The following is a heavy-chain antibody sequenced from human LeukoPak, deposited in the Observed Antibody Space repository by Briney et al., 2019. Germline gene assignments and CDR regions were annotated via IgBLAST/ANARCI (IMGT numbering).Heavy chain of an antibody. J-gene: IGHJ5*02. Sequence: SETLSLTCTVSGGSISSTNYYWGWIRQPPGKGLEWIGNMYYSGGTYYNPSLKSRVTMSVDTSKNQFSLKLSSVTAADTAVYYCAREEISWNWIDPWGQGTLVTVSS. CDR3: AREEISWNWIDP. V-gene: IGHV4-39*02. CDR1: GGSISSTNYY. D-gene: IGHD6-13*01. CDR2: MYYSGGT.